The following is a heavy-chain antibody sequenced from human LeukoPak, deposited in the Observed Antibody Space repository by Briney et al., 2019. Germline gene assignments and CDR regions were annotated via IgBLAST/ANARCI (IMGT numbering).Heavy chain of an antibody. D-gene: IGHD3-22*01. CDR3: AKYTNYEFDY. CDR1: GFTFSSYA. CDR2: IGPSGTAI. Sequence: PGGSLRLSCAASGFTFSSYAMNWVRQAPGRGLEWVSYIGPSGTAIYYADSVKGRFTISRDNARNSLYLQMNSLRAEDTAVYYCAKYTNYEFDYWGQGTLVTVSS. V-gene: IGHV3-48*01. J-gene: IGHJ4*02.